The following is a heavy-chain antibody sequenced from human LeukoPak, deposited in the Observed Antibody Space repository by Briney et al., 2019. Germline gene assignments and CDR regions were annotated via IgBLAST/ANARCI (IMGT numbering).Heavy chain of an antibody. Sequence: ETLSLTCTVSGYSISSGYYWGWIRQPPGKGLEWIGSIYHSGSTYYNPSLKSRVTISVDTSKNQFSLKLSSVTAADTAVYYCAREVQVRGVGIAVAGLFDYWGQGTLVTVSS. D-gene: IGHD6-19*01. V-gene: IGHV4-38-2*02. CDR1: GYSISSGYY. CDR2: IYHSGST. J-gene: IGHJ4*02. CDR3: AREVQVRGVGIAVAGLFDY.